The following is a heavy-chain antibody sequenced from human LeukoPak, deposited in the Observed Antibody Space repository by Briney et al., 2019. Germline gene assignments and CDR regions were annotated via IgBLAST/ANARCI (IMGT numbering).Heavy chain of an antibody. D-gene: IGHD3-10*01. CDR2: IYYSGST. J-gene: IGHJ3*02. CDR1: GGSISSYY. CDR3: ARLVRGYDAFDI. Sequence: SETLSLTCTVSGGSISSYYWSWIRQPPGKGLEWIGYIYYSGSTNYNPSLKSRVTISVDTSKNQFSLKLSSVTAADTAVYYCARLVRGYDAFDIWGQGTMVTVSS. V-gene: IGHV4-59*01.